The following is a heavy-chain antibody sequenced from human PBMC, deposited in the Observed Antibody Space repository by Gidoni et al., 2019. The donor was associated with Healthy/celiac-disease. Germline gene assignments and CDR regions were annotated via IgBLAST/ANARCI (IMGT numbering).Heavy chain of an antibody. V-gene: IGHV4-59*08. J-gene: IGHJ5*02. CDR1: GGSISSYY. CDR3: ASLNRYCSSTSCALGNWFDP. CDR2: IYYSGST. Sequence: HVQLQESGPGLVKPSETLSLTCTAAGGSISSYYWSWIRQPPGKGLEWIGYIYYSGSTNYNPSLKSRVTISVDTSKNQFSLKLSSVTAADTAVYYCASLNRYCSSTSCALGNWFDPWGQGTLVTVSS. D-gene: IGHD2-2*01.